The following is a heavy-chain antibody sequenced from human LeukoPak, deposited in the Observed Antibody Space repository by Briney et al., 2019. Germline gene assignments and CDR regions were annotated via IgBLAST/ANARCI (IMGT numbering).Heavy chain of an antibody. V-gene: IGHV1-69*05. CDR2: IIPIFGTA. CDR1: GGTFSSYA. CDR3: ARGGVDSYYYDSSGYSNWFDP. Sequence: GASVKVSCKASGGTFSSYAISWVRQAPGQGLEWMGGIIPIFGTANYAQKFQGRVTITTDESTSTAYMELSSLRSEDTAVYYCARGGVDSYYYDSSGYSNWFDPWGQGTLVTVSS. D-gene: IGHD3-22*01. J-gene: IGHJ5*02.